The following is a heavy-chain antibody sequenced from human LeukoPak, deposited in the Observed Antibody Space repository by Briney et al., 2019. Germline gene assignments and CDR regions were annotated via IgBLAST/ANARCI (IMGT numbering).Heavy chain of an antibody. V-gene: IGHV3-53*01. D-gene: IGHD2-21*01. Sequence: GGSLRLSCAASGFTVSSNYMSWVRQPPGKGLEWVSVINSGGSTNYADSVKGRFTISRDNSKNTLYLQMSSLRSEDTAVYYCARDLFHWGQGTLVTVSS. CDR1: GFTVSSNY. CDR3: ARDLFH. J-gene: IGHJ4*02. CDR2: INSGGST.